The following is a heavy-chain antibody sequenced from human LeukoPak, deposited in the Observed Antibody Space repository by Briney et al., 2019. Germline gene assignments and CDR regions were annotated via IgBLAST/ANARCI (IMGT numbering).Heavy chain of an antibody. CDR2: INHSGST. CDR3: ARGPPFGSGWYKWFDP. J-gene: IGHJ5*02. V-gene: IGHV4-34*01. CDR1: GGSFSGYY. D-gene: IGHD6-19*01. Sequence: PSETLSLTCAVYGGSFSGYYWSWIRQPPGKGLEWIGEINHSGSTNYNMSLKSRVTISVDTSKNQFSLKLSSVTAADTAMYYCARGPPFGSGWYKWFDPWGQGTLVTVSS.